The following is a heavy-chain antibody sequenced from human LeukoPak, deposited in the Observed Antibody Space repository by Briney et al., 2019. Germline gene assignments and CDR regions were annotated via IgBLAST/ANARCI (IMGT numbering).Heavy chain of an antibody. CDR2: ISAYNGNT. CDR3: ARLGYCSGGSCYRGYYYYYYMDV. V-gene: IGHV1-18*01. J-gene: IGHJ6*03. D-gene: IGHD2-15*01. CDR1: GYTFTSYG. Sequence: ASVKVSCKASGYTFTSYGISWVRQAPGQGLEWMGWISAYNGNTNYAQKLQGRVTMTTDTSTSTAYMELRSLRSDDTAVYYCARLGYCSGGSCYRGYYYYYYMDVWGKGTTVTVSS.